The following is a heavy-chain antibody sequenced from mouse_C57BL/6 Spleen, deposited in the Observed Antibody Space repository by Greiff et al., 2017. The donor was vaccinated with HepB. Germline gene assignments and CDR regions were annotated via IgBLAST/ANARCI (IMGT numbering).Heavy chain of an antibody. CDR3: ARRGYGNSYFDV. V-gene: IGHV1-55*01. CDR1: GYTFTSYW. J-gene: IGHJ1*03. CDR2: IYPGSGST. Sequence: QVQLQQPGAELVKPGASVKMSCKASGYTFTSYWITWVKQRPGQGLAWIGDIYPGSGSTNYNEKFKSKATLTVDTSSSTAYMQLSSLTSEDSAVYYCARRGYGNSYFDVWGTGTTVTVSS. D-gene: IGHD2-10*02.